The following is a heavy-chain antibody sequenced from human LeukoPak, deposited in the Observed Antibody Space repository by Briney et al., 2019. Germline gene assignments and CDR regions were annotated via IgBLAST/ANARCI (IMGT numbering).Heavy chain of an antibody. CDR2: INPNSGGT. J-gene: IGHJ4*02. V-gene: IGHV1-2*06. D-gene: IGHD3-22*01. CDR1: GYTFTGYY. CDR3: ARVRYYYDSSGPVGY. Sequence: ASVKVSCKASGYTFTGYYMHWVRQAPGQGLEWMGRINPNSGGTNYAQKFQGRVTMTRDTSISTAYMELSRLRSDDTAVYYCARVRYYYDSSGPVGYWGQGTLVTVSS.